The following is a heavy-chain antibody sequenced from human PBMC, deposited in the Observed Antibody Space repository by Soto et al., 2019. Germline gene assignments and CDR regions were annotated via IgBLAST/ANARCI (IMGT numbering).Heavy chain of an antibody. Sequence: PSETLSLTCAVYVGSCSGYYWSWIRQPPGKGLEWIGEINHSGSTNYNPSLKSRVTISVDTSKNQFSLKLSSVTAADTAVYYCARTNAYYDFWSGYYYGMDVWGQGTTVTVSS. J-gene: IGHJ6*02. CDR2: INHSGST. CDR1: VGSCSGYY. CDR3: ARTNAYYDFWSGYYYGMDV. D-gene: IGHD3-3*01. V-gene: IGHV4-34*01.